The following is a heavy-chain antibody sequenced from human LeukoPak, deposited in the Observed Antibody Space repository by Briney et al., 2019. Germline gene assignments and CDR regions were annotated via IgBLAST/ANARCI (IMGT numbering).Heavy chain of an antibody. D-gene: IGHD1-26*01. CDR3: ARDSYSGSYDY. CDR2: IWYDGSNK. CDR1: GFTFSSYG. J-gene: IGHJ4*02. Sequence: PGGSLRLSSAASGFTFSSYGMHWVRQAPGKGLEWVAVIWYDGSNKYYADSVKGRFTISRDNSKNTLYLQMNSLRAEDTAVYYCARDSYSGSYDYWGQGTLVTVSS. V-gene: IGHV3-33*01.